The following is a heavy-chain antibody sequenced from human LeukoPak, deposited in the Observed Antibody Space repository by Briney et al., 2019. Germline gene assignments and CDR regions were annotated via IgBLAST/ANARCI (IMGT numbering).Heavy chain of an antibody. J-gene: IGHJ5*02. CDR2: HYTSGIT. CDR3: ARGRPDIVRVVVRIRFDP. CDR1: DGSINNYY. Sequence: PSETLSLTCTVSDGSINNYYWSWIRQPAGKGPEWIGRHYTSGITNSNRSLKSRVTMSVDTSKNQFSLKLSSVTAADTAVYYCARGRPDIVRVVVRIRFDPWGQGTLVTVSS. D-gene: IGHD2-2*01. V-gene: IGHV4-4*07.